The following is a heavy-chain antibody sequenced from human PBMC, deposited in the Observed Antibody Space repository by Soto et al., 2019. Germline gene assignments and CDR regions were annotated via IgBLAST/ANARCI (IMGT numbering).Heavy chain of an antibody. CDR1: AFTFSSYA. D-gene: IGHD2-21*01. V-gene: IGHV3-30-3*01. CDR2: IEDEGSNK. J-gene: IGHJ3*01. Sequence: QVQLVESGGGVVQPGRSLRLSCAASAFTFSSYAMHWVRQAPGQGLEWVSFIEDEGSNKYYAESVKGRFTISGDNSKNXXELQMNGQRREGTVVYYCTREGPLETRMLWGAFDVWGQGTMVTVSS. CDR3: TREGPLETRMLWGAFDV.